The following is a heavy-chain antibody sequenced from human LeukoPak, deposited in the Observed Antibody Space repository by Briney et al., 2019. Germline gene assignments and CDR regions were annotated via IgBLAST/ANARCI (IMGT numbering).Heavy chain of an antibody. CDR3: AKDSPIYGTFDY. Sequence: GRSLRLSCAASGFTFSSYGMHWVRQAPGKGLEWVAVISYDGSNKYYADSVKGRFTISRDNSKNTLYLQMNSLRAEDTAVYYCAKDSPIYGTFDYWGQGTLVTVSS. CDR1: GFTFSSYG. D-gene: IGHD1-26*01. CDR2: ISYDGSNK. J-gene: IGHJ4*02. V-gene: IGHV3-30*18.